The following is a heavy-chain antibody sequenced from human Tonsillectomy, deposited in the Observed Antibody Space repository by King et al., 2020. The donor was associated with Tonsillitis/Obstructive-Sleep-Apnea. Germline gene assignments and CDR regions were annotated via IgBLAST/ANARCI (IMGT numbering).Heavy chain of an antibody. V-gene: IGHV3-33*01. D-gene: IGHD4-17*01. CDR2: IWYDGSNK. Sequence: QVQLVESGGGVVQPGRSLRLSCAASGFTFSSYGMHWVRQAPGKGLEWVAVIWYDGSNKYYADSVKGRFTISRDNSKNTLFLQMNSLRAEDTAVYYCARGGDPGPYYYYYYMDVWGKGTTVTVSS. CDR3: ARGGDPGPYYYYYYMDV. CDR1: GFTFSSYG. J-gene: IGHJ6*03.